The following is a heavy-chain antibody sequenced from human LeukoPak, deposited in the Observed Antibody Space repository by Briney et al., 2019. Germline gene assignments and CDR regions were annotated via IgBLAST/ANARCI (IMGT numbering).Heavy chain of an antibody. CDR2: IYYSGST. J-gene: IGHJ6*03. D-gene: IGHD3-22*01. V-gene: IGHV4-59*01. Sequence: SETLSLTCTGSGGSISSYYWSWIRQPPGKGLEWIGNIYYSGSTNYNPSLKSRVTISVDTSKNQFSLKLSSVTAADTAVYYCTRGSIAYYYMDVWGKGTTVTISS. CDR3: TRGSIAYYYMDV. CDR1: GGSISSYY.